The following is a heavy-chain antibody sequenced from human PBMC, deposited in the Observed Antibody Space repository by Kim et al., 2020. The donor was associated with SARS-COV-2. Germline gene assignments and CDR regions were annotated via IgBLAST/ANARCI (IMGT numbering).Heavy chain of an antibody. D-gene: IGHD2-21*01. CDR2: IYYSGST. CDR1: GGSISSYY. V-gene: IGHV4-59*01. CDR3: ARASGAEID. Sequence: SETLSLTCTVSGGSISSYYWSWIRQPPGKGLEWIGYIYYSGSTNYNPSLKSRVTISVDTSKNQFSLKLSSVTAADTAVYYCARASGAEIDWGQGTLVTVSS. J-gene: IGHJ4*02.